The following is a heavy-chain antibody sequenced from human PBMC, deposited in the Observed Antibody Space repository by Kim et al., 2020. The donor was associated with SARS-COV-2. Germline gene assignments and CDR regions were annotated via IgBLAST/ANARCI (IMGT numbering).Heavy chain of an antibody. D-gene: IGHD3-22*01. CDR1: GFTFSSYA. J-gene: IGHJ4*02. V-gene: IGHV3-30*04. Sequence: GGSLRLSCAASGFTFSSYAMHWVRQAPGKGLEWVAVISYDGSNKYYADSVKGRFTISRDNSKNTLYLQMNSLRAEDTAVYYCARAGLGDSSGFNYFDYWGQGTLVTVSS. CDR3: ARAGLGDSSGFNYFDY. CDR2: ISYDGSNK.